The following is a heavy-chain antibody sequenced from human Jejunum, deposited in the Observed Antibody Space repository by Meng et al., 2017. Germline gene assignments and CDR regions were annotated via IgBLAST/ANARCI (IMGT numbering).Heavy chain of an antibody. D-gene: IGHD5-24*01. CDR2: IGTIGDT. CDR3: AREARGSHWLQRLDI. V-gene: IGHV3-13*01. CDR1: GFTFSGYD. J-gene: IGHJ3*02. Sequence: WGSLRLSCAASGFTFSGYDMHWVRQVTGKGLEWVSAIGTIGDTYYSGSVKGRFTISREDATNSLYLQMNSLRGEDTAVYYCAREARGSHWLQRLDIWGQGTVVTVSS.